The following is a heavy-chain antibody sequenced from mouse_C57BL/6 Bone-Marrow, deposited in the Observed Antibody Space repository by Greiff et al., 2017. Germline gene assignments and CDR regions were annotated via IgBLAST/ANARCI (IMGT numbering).Heavy chain of an antibody. CDR3: TRREGGPRYYLDY. V-gene: IGHV14-4*01. J-gene: IGHJ2*01. CDR1: GFNFKDDY. CDR2: IDPENGDT. Sequence: DVQLQESGAELVRPGASVKLSCTASGFNFKDDYMYWVKQRPEKGLEWIGGIDPENGDTDYASKFQGKATITADTTSNTAYLQISSLPSEDTAVYYCTRREGGPRYYLDYWGQGTTLTVSS.